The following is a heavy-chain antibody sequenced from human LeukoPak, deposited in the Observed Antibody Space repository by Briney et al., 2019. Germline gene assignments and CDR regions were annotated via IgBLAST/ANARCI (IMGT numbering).Heavy chain of an antibody. CDR3: ARDRVRGNSNPFFDY. Sequence: SETLSLTCTVSGGSISSSSYYWGWIRQPPGRGLEWIGSIYYSGSTYYNPSLKSRVTISVDTSKNQFSLKLSSVTAADTAVYYCARDRVRGNSNPFFDYWGQGTLVTVSS. CDR1: GGSISSSSYY. CDR2: IYYSGST. V-gene: IGHV4-39*07. D-gene: IGHD4-11*01. J-gene: IGHJ4*02.